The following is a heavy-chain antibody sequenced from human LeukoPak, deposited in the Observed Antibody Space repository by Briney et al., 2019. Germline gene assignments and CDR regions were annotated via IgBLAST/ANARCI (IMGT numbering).Heavy chain of an antibody. J-gene: IGHJ3*02. Sequence: GASVKVSCKASGYTFTSYLIHWVRQAPGQGLEWMGGINPGGDSTTYAQRFQGRVIMTWDVSTSTVYMDLTSLISEDTAMYYCARVGGVYSSSWYGAFDIWGQGTMVTVSS. D-gene: IGHD6-13*01. CDR2: INPGGDST. V-gene: IGHV1-46*01. CDR1: GYTFTSYL. CDR3: ARVGGVYSSSWYGAFDI.